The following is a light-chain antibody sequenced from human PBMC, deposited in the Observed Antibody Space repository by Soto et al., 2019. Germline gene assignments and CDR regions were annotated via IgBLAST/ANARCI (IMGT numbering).Light chain of an antibody. V-gene: IGKV1-5*01. J-gene: IGKJ2*01. CDR3: QQYNSYPST. Sequence: DIQMTQSPSTLSASVGDRVTITCRASQSISSWLAWYQQKPGKAPKLLIYDASSLESVVPSRFSGSGSGTEFTLTISSLQPDDFATAYCQQYNSYPSTFGQGTKLEIK. CDR1: QSISSW. CDR2: DAS.